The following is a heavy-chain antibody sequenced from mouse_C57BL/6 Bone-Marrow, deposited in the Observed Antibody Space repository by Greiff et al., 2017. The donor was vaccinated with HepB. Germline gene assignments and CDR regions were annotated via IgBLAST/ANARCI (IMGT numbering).Heavy chain of an antibody. Sequence: LVESGAELARPGASVKLSCKASGYTFTSYGISWVKQRTGQGLEWIGEIYPRSGNTYYNEKFKGKATLTADKSSSTAYMELRSLTSEDSAVYFCARKNYGSSSWFAYWGQGTLVTVSA. V-gene: IGHV1-81*01. CDR3: ARKNYGSSSWFAY. D-gene: IGHD1-1*01. J-gene: IGHJ3*01. CDR2: IYPRSGNT. CDR1: GYTFTSYG.